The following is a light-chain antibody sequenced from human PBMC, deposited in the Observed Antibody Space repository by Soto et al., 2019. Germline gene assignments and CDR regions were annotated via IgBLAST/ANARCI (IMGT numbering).Light chain of an antibody. CDR3: QAWDSSLGV. CDR1: KLGDKY. V-gene: IGLV3-1*01. J-gene: IGLJ1*01. Sequence: SSELTQPPSVSVSPGQTASITCSGDKLGDKYACWYQQKPGQSPVLVIYQDSKRPSGIPERFSGSNSGNTATLTISGTQAMDEADYYCQAWDSSLGVFGTGTKVTVL. CDR2: QDS.